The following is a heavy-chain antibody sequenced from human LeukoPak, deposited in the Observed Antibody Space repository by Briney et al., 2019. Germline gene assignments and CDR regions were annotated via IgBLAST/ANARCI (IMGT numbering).Heavy chain of an antibody. V-gene: IGHV4-39*01. CDR2: IDYSGTT. D-gene: IGHD3-22*01. Sequence: PSETLSLTCTVSGGSISSSNCYWDWMRQPPGKGLEWIGSIDYSGTTYYNPSLKSRVTMSVDTSKNQFSLKLTSVTAADTAVYYCARRTSYVTSGYHHVDSWGQGTLVTVSS. CDR3: ARRTSYVTSGYHHVDS. J-gene: IGHJ4*02. CDR1: GGSISSSNCY.